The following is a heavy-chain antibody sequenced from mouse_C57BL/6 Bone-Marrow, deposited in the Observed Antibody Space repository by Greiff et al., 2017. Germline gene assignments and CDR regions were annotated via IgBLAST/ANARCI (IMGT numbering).Heavy chain of an antibody. CDR3: AREGITTVVAHIDY. D-gene: IGHD1-1*01. CDR1: GYTFTSYW. Sequence: QVQLQQPGAELVMPGASVKLSCKASGYTFTSYWMHWVKQRPGQGLEWIGEIDPSDSYTNYNQKFKGKSTLTVDKSSSTAYMQLSSLTSEASAVXYCAREGITTVVAHIDYWGQGTSLTVSS. J-gene: IGHJ2*02. CDR2: IDPSDSYT. V-gene: IGHV1-69*01.